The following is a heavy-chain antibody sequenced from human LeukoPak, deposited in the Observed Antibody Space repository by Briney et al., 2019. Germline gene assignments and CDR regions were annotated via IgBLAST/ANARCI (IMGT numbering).Heavy chain of an antibody. D-gene: IGHD6-13*01. J-gene: IGHJ4*02. Sequence: GGSLRLSCAASGVTFSSYWMSWVRQAPGKGLEWVANIKQDGSEKYYVDSVKGRFTISRDNAKNSLYLQMNSLRAEDTAVYYCARDSHSSRRHRIDYWGQGTLVTVSS. CDR3: ARDSHSSRRHRIDY. CDR2: IKQDGSEK. CDR1: GVTFSSYW. V-gene: IGHV3-7*01.